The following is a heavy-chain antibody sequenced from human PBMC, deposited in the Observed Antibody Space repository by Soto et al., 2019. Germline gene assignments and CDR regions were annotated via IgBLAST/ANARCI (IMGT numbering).Heavy chain of an antibody. CDR1: GGSVSSGSYY. CDR2: IYYSGST. Sequence: SETLSLTCTVSGGSVSSGSYYWSWIRQPPGKGLEWIGYIYYSGSTNYNPSLKSRVTISVDTSKNQFSLKLSSVTAADTAVYYCARRLILSEYYYGSDSYDYWGQGTLVTVSS. J-gene: IGHJ4*02. D-gene: IGHD3-10*01. V-gene: IGHV4-61*01. CDR3: ARRLILSEYYYGSDSYDY.